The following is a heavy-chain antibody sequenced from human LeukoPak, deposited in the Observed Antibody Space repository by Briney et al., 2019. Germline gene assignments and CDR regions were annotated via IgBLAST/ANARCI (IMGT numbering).Heavy chain of an antibody. CDR2: FDPEDGET. D-gene: IGHD6-13*01. Sequence: ASVKVSCKVSGYTLTELSMHWVRQAPGKGLEWMGGFDPEDGETIYAQKFQGRVTMTEDTSTDTAYMELSSLRSEDTAVYYCARDRGSYSSSWNYYYYYMDVWGKGTTVTVSS. V-gene: IGHV1-24*01. CDR1: GYTLTELS. CDR3: ARDRGSYSSSWNYYYYYMDV. J-gene: IGHJ6*03.